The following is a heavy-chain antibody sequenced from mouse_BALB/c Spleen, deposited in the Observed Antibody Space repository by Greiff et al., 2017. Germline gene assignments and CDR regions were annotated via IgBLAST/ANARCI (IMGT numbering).Heavy chain of an antibody. J-gene: IGHJ3*01. D-gene: IGHD2-1*01. V-gene: IGHV2-6-2*01. CDR3: ARSLYGNYWFAY. CDR2: IWSDGST. Sequence: VKLMESGPDLVAPSQSLSITCTVSGFSLTSYGVHWVRQPPGKGLEWLVVIWSDGSTTYNSALKSRLSISKDNSKSQVFLKMNSLQTDDTAMYYCARSLYGNYWFAYWGQGTLVTVSA. CDR1: GFSLTSYG.